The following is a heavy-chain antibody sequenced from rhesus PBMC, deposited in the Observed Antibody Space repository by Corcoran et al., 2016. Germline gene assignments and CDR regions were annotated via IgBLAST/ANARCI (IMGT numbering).Heavy chain of an antibody. CDR3: ARGVDSWNKFDY. CDR2: INGNSGNT. Sequence: QVQLQESGPGLVKPSEPLSLSCAVSGASISTYWWSWIRQPPGKGLEWIGEINGNSGNTSHNPSLKSRGTISKDAAKNQYARKLSSVTAADTALYYCARGVDSWNKFDYWGQGALVTVSS. CDR1: GASISTYW. D-gene: IGHD1-20*01. V-gene: IGHV4-80*01. J-gene: IGHJ4*01.